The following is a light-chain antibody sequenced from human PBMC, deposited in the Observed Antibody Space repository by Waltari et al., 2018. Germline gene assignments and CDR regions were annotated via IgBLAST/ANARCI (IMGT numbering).Light chain of an antibody. CDR1: QSISTN. CDR3: QQYIDWPPGT. J-gene: IGKJ1*01. V-gene: IGKV3-15*01. Sequence: IVMTPSPASLSVSPGERATLSCKTSQSISTNLAWYQPKPGQAPRLLIYAASTRATGFAARFSGSGSGTEFTLTISSLQSEDFAIYYCQQYIDWPPGTFGQGTRVEIK. CDR2: AAS.